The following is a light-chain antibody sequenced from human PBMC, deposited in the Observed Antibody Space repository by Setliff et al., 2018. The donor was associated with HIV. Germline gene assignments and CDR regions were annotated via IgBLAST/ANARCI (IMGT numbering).Light chain of an antibody. CDR1: SSNIGRNT. CDR3: ASWDDSLNGWV. J-gene: IGLJ3*02. CDR2: TNN. Sequence: QSALAQPPSASGTPGQRVTISCSGSSSNIGRNTVNWYQQLPGTAPKLLIYTNNQRPSGVPDRFSGSKSGTSASLAISGLQSEDEADYHCASWDDSLNGWVFGGGT. V-gene: IGLV1-44*01.